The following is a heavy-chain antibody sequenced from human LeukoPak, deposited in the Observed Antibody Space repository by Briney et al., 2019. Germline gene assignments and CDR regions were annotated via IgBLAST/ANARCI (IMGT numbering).Heavy chain of an antibody. V-gene: IGHV3-48*03. CDR3: ARASLSGSYYIY. CDR1: GFTFSSYE. J-gene: IGHJ4*02. Sequence: GGSLRLSCAASGFTFSSYEMSWVRQAPGKGLEWVSYITSSGTTTYYANSVKGRFTISRDNAENSLYLQMDSLRAEDTAVYYCARASLSGSYYIYWGQGTLVTVSS. D-gene: IGHD1-26*01. CDR2: ITSSGTTT.